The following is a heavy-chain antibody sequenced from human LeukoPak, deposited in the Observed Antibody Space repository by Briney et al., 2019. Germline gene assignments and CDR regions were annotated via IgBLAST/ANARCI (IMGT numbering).Heavy chain of an antibody. J-gene: IGHJ4*02. D-gene: IGHD2-2*01. Sequence: PGGSLRFSCAASGFTFSSYSMNWVRQAPGKGLEWVSSISNSGSYIYYADSVKGRFTISRDNAKNSLYLQMNSLRAEDTAVYYCANHLACGSTSCPPFDYWGQGTLVTVSS. CDR3: ANHLACGSTSCPPFDY. V-gene: IGHV3-21*01. CDR2: ISNSGSYI. CDR1: GFTFSSYS.